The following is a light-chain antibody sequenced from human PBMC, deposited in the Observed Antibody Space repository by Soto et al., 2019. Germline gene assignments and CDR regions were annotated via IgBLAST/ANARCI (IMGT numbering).Light chain of an antibody. CDR1: QSLNNNY. V-gene: IGKV3-20*01. Sequence: EIVLTQSPGTLSLYPGERATLSCRASQSLNNNYLAWHQQKPGQAPRLLIYGASIRATGIPDRFSGSGSGTDFTLTISRLEPEDFAVYYCQQYNNWPPITFGQGTRLEIK. CDR3: QQYNNWPPIT. CDR2: GAS. J-gene: IGKJ5*01.